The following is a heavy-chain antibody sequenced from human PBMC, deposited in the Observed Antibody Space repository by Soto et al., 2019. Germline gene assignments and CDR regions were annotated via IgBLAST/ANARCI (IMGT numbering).Heavy chain of an antibody. D-gene: IGHD1-1*01. CDR3: AVRNWNDDYYGMDV. V-gene: IGHV1-69*13. CDR1: GCTFSSYA. J-gene: IGHJ6*02. Sequence: SVKVSCKASGCTFSSYAISWVRQAPGQGLEWMGGIIPIFGTANYAQKFQGRVTITADESTSTAYMELSSLRSEDTAVYYCAVRNWNDDYYGMDVWGQGTTVTVSS. CDR2: IIPIFGTA.